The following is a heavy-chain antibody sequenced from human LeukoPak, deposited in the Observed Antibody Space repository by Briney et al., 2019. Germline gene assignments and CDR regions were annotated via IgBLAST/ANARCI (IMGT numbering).Heavy chain of an antibody. Sequence: GGSLRLSCAASGFTFSSYAMHWDRQAPGKGLEWVAVISYDGSNKYYADSVKGRFTISRDNSKNTLYLQMNSLRAEDTAVYYCAREIVGRRNYYDSSGPGYWGQGTLVTVSS. CDR2: ISYDGSNK. CDR3: AREIVGRRNYYDSSGPGY. J-gene: IGHJ4*02. D-gene: IGHD3-22*01. CDR1: GFTFSSYA. V-gene: IGHV3-30-3*01.